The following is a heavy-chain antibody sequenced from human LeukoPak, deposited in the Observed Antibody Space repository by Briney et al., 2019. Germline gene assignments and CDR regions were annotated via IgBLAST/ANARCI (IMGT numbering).Heavy chain of an antibody. CDR3: ARQDCSSTSCYPAR. D-gene: IGHD2-2*01. V-gene: IGHV2-5*02. CDR1: GFSLSTSGVG. Sequence: SGPTLVKPTPTLTLTCTFSGFSLSTSGVGVGWIRQPPVKALEWLALIYWDDDKRYIPSLKSRLTITKDTSKNQVVLTMTNMDPVDTATYYCARQDCSSTSCYPARWGQGTLVTVSS. CDR2: IYWDDDK. J-gene: IGHJ4*02.